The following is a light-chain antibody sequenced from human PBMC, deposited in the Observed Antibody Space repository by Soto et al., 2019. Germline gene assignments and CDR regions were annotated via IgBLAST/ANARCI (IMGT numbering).Light chain of an antibody. CDR2: GAS. J-gene: IGKJ1*01. V-gene: IGKV3-20*01. CDR3: QQYGSSSWT. Sequence: EIVLTQSPGTLSLSPGERATLSCRASQSVSSSYLAWYQQKPGQAPRLLMYGASSRATGIPDRFSGSGSGTDVTLTISRLEPEDVAVYYCQQYGSSSWTFGQGTKVDIK. CDR1: QSVSSSY.